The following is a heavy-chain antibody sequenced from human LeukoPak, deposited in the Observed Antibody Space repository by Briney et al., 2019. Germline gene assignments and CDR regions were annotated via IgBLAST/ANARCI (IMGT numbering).Heavy chain of an antibody. Sequence: PSETLSLTCSVSGGSISNNYWSWICQSPEKGLEWIGYIHSSGSTDYNPSFKSRVVVSVDTSKNQFSLKLYSVTAADTAVYYCARHGLKLVGASTIYFDNWGQGTLVTVSS. CDR1: GGSISNNY. CDR2: IHSSGST. CDR3: ARHGLKLVGASTIYFDN. V-gene: IGHV4-59*08. D-gene: IGHD1-26*01. J-gene: IGHJ4*02.